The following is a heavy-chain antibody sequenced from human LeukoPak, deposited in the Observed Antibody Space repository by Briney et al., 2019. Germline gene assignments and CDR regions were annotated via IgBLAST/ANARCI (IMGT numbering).Heavy chain of an antibody. V-gene: IGHV3-23*01. D-gene: IGHD3-10*01. J-gene: IGHJ4*02. Sequence: GGSLRLSCAASGFTFSSYAMSWVRQAPGKGLEWVSAISGSGGSTYYADSVKGRFTISRDNSKSTLYLQMNSLRAEDTAVYYCAKVDYYGSVSYTFDYWGQGTLVTVSS. CDR3: AKVDYYGSVSYTFDY. CDR1: GFTFSSYA. CDR2: ISGSGGST.